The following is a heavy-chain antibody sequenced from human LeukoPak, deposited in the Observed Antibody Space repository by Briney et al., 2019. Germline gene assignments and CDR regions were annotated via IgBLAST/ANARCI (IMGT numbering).Heavy chain of an antibody. V-gene: IGHV3-23*01. CDR3: AKFVQQLVPPVDY. J-gene: IGHJ4*02. D-gene: IGHD6-13*01. Sequence: GGSLRLSCAASGFAFSSYAMSWVRQAPGKGLEWVSAISGSGGSKYYADSVKGRFTTSIDNSKNTLYLQMNSLRAEDTAVYYCAKFVQQLVPPVDYWGQGTLVTVSS. CDR2: ISGSGGSK. CDR1: GFAFSSYA.